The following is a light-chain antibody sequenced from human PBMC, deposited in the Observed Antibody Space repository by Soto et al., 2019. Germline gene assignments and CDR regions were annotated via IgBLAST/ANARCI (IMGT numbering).Light chain of an antibody. CDR2: AAS. V-gene: IGKV3-20*01. CDR3: HHYDSSPPYT. J-gene: IGKJ2*01. CDR1: RSFSSSY. Sequence: EIVLTQSPGTLSLSPGERATLSCRASRSFSSSYLAWYQHKVGQAPRLLIYAASTRATGIPDRFSGSGSATDFTLTLSRLEPEDSAVYYCHHYDSSPPYTFGQGTKLEIK.